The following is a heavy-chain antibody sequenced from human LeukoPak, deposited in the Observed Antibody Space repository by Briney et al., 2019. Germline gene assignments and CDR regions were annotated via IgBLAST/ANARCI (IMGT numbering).Heavy chain of an antibody. D-gene: IGHD3-9*01. CDR2: IIPIFGTA. Sequence: GSSVKLSCKASGGTFSSYAISWVRQAPGQGLELMGGIIPIFGTANYAQKFQGRVTITTDESTSTAYMELSSLRSEDTAVYYCARENYDILTGYRHVNWFDPWGQGTLVTVSS. CDR1: GGTFSSYA. CDR3: ARENYDILTGYRHVNWFDP. J-gene: IGHJ5*02. V-gene: IGHV1-69*05.